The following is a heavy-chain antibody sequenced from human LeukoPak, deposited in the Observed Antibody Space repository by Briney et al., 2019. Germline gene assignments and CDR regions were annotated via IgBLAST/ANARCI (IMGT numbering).Heavy chain of an antibody. J-gene: IGHJ6*03. V-gene: IGHV4-31*03. CDR3: ARNDTFWHYMGV. D-gene: IGHD3-16*01. CDR1: GGSISSGGYY. CDR2: IYYSGST. Sequence: SETLSLTCTVSGGSISSGGYYWSWIRQHPGKGLEWIGYIYYSGSTYYNPSLKSRVTISVDTSKNQFSLKLSSVTAADTAVYYCARNDTFWHYMGVWGKGTTVTVSS.